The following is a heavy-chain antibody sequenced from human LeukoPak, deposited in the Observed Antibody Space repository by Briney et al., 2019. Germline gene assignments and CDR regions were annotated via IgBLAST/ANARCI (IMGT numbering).Heavy chain of an antibody. CDR3: ARAYDSSGRDFQH. CDR2: INHSGST. J-gene: IGHJ1*01. CDR1: GGSFSGYY. D-gene: IGHD3-22*01. Sequence: SETLSLTCAVYGGSFSGYYWSWIRQPPGKGLEWIGGINHSGSTNYNPSLKSRVTISVDTSKNQFSLKLSSVTAADTAVYYCARAYDSSGRDFQHWGQGTLVTVSS. V-gene: IGHV4-34*01.